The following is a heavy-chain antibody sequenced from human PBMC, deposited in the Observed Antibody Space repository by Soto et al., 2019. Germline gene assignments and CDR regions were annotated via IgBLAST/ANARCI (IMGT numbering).Heavy chain of an antibody. CDR2: IDTSSTKI. V-gene: IGHV3-11*01. J-gene: IGHJ4*02. Sequence: QVQLLESGGDLVKPGGSLRLSCAASGYTLSEYYLSVLRPAPGKGLEWISYIDTSSTKIYYADSVRVRFTISRDNGKNSLFLEMNNLRVEDTAVYFCASHYDVWTGYLSTVDYWGRGTLVTVSS. D-gene: IGHD3-3*01. CDR1: GYTLSEYY. CDR3: ASHYDVWTGYLSTVDY.